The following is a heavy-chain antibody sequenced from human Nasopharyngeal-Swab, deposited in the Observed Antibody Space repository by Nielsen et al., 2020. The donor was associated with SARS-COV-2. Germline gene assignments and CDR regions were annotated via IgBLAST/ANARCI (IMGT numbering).Heavy chain of an antibody. CDR2: INQRGST. CDR3: ARGDGRTVWRSYSLDS. CDR1: GGSFSGYY. D-gene: IGHD1-26*01. V-gene: IGHV4-34*01. J-gene: IGHJ4*02. Sequence: SETLSLTCAVYGGSFSGYYWSWIRQPPGKGLEWIGEINQRGSTNYYPSLKSRVTMSVDTSKNQFSLRLNSVTAADTAVYFCARGDGRTVWRSYSLDSWGQGTLVTVSS.